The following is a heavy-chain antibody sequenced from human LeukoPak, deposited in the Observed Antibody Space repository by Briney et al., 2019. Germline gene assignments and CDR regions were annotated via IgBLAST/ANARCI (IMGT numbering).Heavy chain of an antibody. CDR2: IQQDGREK. CDR1: GFTFSGYW. Sequence: GGSLRLSCAASGFTFSGYWRSGVRQAPGKGLGGVAKIQQDGREKYYVSSVKGTYTISRDNAKNSLYMQMNSLRAEDTAVYYCARGGVPGASGFDYWGQGTLVTVSS. V-gene: IGHV3-7*01. J-gene: IGHJ4*02. CDR3: ARGGVPGASGFDY. D-gene: IGHD3-10*01.